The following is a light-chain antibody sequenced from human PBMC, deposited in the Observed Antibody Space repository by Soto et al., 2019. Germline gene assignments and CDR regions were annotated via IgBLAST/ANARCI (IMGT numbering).Light chain of an antibody. CDR3: QQYANWPPT. CDR1: QRLTSN. V-gene: IGKV3-15*01. CDR2: GAS. J-gene: IGKJ1*01. Sequence: EIVLTQSPVTLSVSPGERVTLSCRASQRLTSNLAWYQQRPGQAPRLLIYGASIRATDVPARFIGSGSGTEFTLTINSLQSEDFAVYYCQQYANWPPTFGQGTKVDIK.